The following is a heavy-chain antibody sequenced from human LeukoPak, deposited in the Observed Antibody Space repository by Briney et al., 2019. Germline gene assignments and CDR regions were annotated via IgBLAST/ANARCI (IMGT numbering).Heavy chain of an antibody. Sequence: VGSLRLSCAASGFTFSSYIMTWVRQAPGKGLEWVSAISPSGGSTFYADSVRGRFTISRDNSKNTLHLQMSSLRAEDTAVYYCSKRETTGGAFDYWGQGTLVTVSS. D-gene: IGHD3-16*01. CDR1: GFTFSSYI. V-gene: IGHV3-23*01. J-gene: IGHJ4*02. CDR2: ISPSGGST. CDR3: SKRETTGGAFDY.